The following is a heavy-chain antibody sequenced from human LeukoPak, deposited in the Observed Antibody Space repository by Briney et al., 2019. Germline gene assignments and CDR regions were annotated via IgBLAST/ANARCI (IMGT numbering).Heavy chain of an antibody. J-gene: IGHJ3*02. CDR3: ARSYCSTSCYRSAFDI. Sequence: SETLSLTCTVSGGSISSGDYYWSWIRQPPGKGLEWIGSIYHSGSTNYNPSLKSRVTISVVTSKNQFPLKLNSVTAADTAVYYCARSYCSTSCYRSAFDIWGQGTMVTVSS. D-gene: IGHD2-2*01. V-gene: IGHV4-61*08. CDR2: IYHSGST. CDR1: GGSISSGDYY.